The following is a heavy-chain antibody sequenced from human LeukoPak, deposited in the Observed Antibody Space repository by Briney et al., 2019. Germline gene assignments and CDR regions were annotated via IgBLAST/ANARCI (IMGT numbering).Heavy chain of an antibody. J-gene: IGHJ4*02. CDR1: GGSISSSSYY. V-gene: IGHV4-39*01. D-gene: IGHD3-22*01. CDR2: IYYSGST. CDR3: ARAPNHYYDSSGYYYGGDY. Sequence: SETLSLTCTVSGGSISSSSYYWGWIRQPPGKGLEWIGSIYYSGSTYYNPSLKSRVTISVDTSRNQFSLKLSSVTAADTAVYYCARAPNHYYDSSGYYYGGDYWGQGTLVTVSS.